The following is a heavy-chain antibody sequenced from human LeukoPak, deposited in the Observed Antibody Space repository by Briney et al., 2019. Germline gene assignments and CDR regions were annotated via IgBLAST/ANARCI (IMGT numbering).Heavy chain of an antibody. CDR2: IRYDGCNK. Sequence: GGSLRLSCAASGFTFSSYGMHWVRQAPGKGLEWVAFIRYDGCNKYYADSVKGRFTISRDNSKNTLYLQMNSLRAEDTAVYYCAKEASNSSGWFLYYYYYMDVWGKGTTVTISS. J-gene: IGHJ6*03. V-gene: IGHV3-30*02. CDR3: AKEASNSSGWFLYYYYYMDV. CDR1: GFTFSSYG. D-gene: IGHD6-19*01.